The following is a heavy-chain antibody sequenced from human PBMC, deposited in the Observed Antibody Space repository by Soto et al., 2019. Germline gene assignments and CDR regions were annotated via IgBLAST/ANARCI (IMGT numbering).Heavy chain of an antibody. Sequence: EVQLVESGGGLVKPGGSLRLSCAASGFTFNIYTMNWVRRAPGKGLEWVASISGSSTYIYYAASVKGRFTISRDNAKDSLYLQMNSLKDEDTAVYYCARDRYDASDYYSAVGQRGQVTLVTVSS. CDR2: ISGSSTYI. J-gene: IGHJ4*02. V-gene: IGHV3-21*01. CDR3: ARDRYDASDYYSAVGQ. D-gene: IGHD3-22*01. CDR1: GFTFNIYT.